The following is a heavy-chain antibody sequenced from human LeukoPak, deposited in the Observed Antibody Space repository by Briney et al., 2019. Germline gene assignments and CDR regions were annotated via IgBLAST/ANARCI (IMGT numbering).Heavy chain of an antibody. CDR3: ARDVGGYAFDY. CDR2: MSYDGSHK. Sequence: PGGSLRLSCAASGFTFNNYALHWVRQAPGKGLEWVAVMSYDGSHKYHADSVKGRFTISRDNSKNTVYLQVNSLRAEDTAIYYCARDVGGYAFDYWGQGTLVTVSS. D-gene: IGHD5-12*01. V-gene: IGHV3-30*04. CDR1: GFTFNNYA. J-gene: IGHJ4*02.